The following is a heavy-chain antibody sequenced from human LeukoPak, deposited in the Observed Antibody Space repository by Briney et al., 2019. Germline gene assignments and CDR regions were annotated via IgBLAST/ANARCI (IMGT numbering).Heavy chain of an antibody. Sequence: GASVKVSCRASGGTFSSYAISWVRQAPGQGLEWMGGIIPIFGTANYAQKFQGRVTITTDESTSTAYMELSSLRSEDTAVYYCARGNIVVVPAAYDYWGQGTLVTVSS. V-gene: IGHV1-69*05. D-gene: IGHD2-2*01. J-gene: IGHJ4*02. CDR3: ARGNIVVVPAAYDY. CDR2: IIPIFGTA. CDR1: GGTFSSYA.